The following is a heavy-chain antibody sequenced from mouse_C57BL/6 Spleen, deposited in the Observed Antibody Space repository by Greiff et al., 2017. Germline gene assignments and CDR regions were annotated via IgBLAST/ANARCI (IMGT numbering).Heavy chain of an antibody. CDR1: GFSFNTYA. J-gene: IGHJ2*01. CDR2: IRSKSNNYAT. V-gene: IGHV10-1*01. D-gene: IGHD1-2*01. CDR3: VRGYHFDY. Sequence: EVKLMESGGGLVQPKGSLKLSCAASGFSFNTYAMNWVRQAPGKGLEWVARIRSKSNNYATYYADSVKDRFTISRDDSESMLYLQMKNLKTEDTAMYYCVRGYHFDYWGQGTTLTVSS.